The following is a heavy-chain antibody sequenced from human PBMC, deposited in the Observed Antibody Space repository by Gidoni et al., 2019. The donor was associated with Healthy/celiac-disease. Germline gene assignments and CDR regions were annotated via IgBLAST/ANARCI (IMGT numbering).Heavy chain of an antibody. CDR3: ARHVGYCTGGVCYPHWFDP. CDR1: GGSISSSSYY. CDR2: IYYSGGT. J-gene: IGHJ5*02. D-gene: IGHD2-8*02. Sequence: QLQLQESDPGLVKPSETLSLTCTVSGGSISSSSYYWGWIRQPPGKGLEWIGSIYYSGGTYYNPSLKSRVTISVDTSKNQFSLKLSSVTAADTAVYYCARHVGYCTGGVCYPHWFDPWGQGTLVTVSS. V-gene: IGHV4-39*01.